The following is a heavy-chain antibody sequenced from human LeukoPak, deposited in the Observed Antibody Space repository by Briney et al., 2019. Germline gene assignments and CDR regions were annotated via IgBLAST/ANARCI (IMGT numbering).Heavy chain of an antibody. Sequence: ASMTVSCKASGYTFTGYYLHWVRQAPGQGLEWMGWINPNSGGTNYAQKFQGRVTMTGDTSISTAYMELSRLRSDDTAVYYCARYSTSFFDYWGQGTLVTVSS. CDR2: INPNSGGT. D-gene: IGHD6-6*01. CDR3: ARYSTSFFDY. V-gene: IGHV1-2*02. CDR1: GYTFTGYY. J-gene: IGHJ4*02.